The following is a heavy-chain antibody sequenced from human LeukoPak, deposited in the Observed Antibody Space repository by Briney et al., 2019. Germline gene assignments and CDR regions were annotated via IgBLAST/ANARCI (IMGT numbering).Heavy chain of an antibody. J-gene: IGHJ5*02. Sequence: SQTLSLTCTVSGGSISSGSYYWSWIRQPAGKGLEWIGRINTSGSTNYNPSLKSRVTISVDTSKNQFSLKLTSVTAADTAVYYCVSAKFLVRGVSWFDPWGQGTLVTVSS. CDR2: INTSGST. CDR1: GGSISSGSYY. D-gene: IGHD3-10*01. V-gene: IGHV4-61*02. CDR3: VSAKFLVRGVSWFDP.